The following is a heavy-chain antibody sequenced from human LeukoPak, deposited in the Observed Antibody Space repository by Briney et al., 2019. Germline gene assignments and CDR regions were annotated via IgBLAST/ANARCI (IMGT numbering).Heavy chain of an antibody. D-gene: IGHD3-22*01. CDR2: INPSGGST. CDR3: ARDGARGYYDSSGYQDAFDI. CDR1: GYTFTSYY. Sequence: GASVNVSCTASGYTFTSYYMHWVRQAPGQGLEWMGLINPSGGSTSYAQKFQGRVTMTRDTSTSTVYMELSSLRSEDTAVYYCARDGARGYYDSSGYQDAFDIWGQGTMVTVSS. J-gene: IGHJ3*02. V-gene: IGHV1-46*01.